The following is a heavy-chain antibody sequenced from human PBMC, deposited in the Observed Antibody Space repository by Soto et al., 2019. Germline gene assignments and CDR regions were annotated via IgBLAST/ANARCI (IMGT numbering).Heavy chain of an antibody. CDR3: ARVVGALGPWFDP. V-gene: IGHV1-18*01. Sequence: QVQLVQSGAEVKKPGASVKVSCKASGYTFTSYGLSWVRQAPGQGLEWMGRISAYNYNTNYAQKLQGRVTMTTDTPTSTASMELRSLRSDDTAVYYCARVVGALGPWFDPWGQGTLVTVSS. D-gene: IGHD1-26*01. J-gene: IGHJ5*02. CDR2: ISAYNYNT. CDR1: GYTFTSYG.